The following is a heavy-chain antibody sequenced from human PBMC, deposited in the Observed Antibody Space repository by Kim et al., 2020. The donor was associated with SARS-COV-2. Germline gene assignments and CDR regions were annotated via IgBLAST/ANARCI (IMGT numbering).Heavy chain of an antibody. CDR1: RFTFNDFA. CDR2: ISNSGDNT. Sequence: GGSLRLSCAASRFTFNDFAMNWVRQAPGRGLEWVSSISNSGDNTYYADSVKGRFTISRDISRNTLYLQMNSLRAEDTALYYCAKSPRHFLAGEVADYWGQGTLVTVSS. J-gene: IGHJ4*02. V-gene: IGHV3-23*01. CDR3: AKSPRHFLAGEVADY. D-gene: IGHD3-3*02.